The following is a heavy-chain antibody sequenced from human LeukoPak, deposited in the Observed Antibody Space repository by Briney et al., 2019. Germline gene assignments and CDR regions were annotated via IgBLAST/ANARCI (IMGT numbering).Heavy chain of an antibody. V-gene: IGHV1-2*02. J-gene: IGHJ5*02. CDR3: ARDGGYGSGFNWFDP. D-gene: IGHD3-10*01. CDR2: INPNSGGT. CDR1: GYTFTGYY. Sequence: ASVKVSCKASGYTFTGYYMYWVRQAPGQGLEWMGWINPNSGGTNYAQKFQGRVTMTRDTSISTAYMELSRLRSDDTAVYYCARDGGYGSGFNWFDPWGQGTLVTVSS.